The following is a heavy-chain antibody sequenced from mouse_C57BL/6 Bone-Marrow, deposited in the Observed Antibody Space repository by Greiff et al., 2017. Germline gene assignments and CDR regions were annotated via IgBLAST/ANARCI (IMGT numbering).Heavy chain of an antibody. CDR1: GYTLTSYD. CDR3: ARGGAYYSNYWFAY. V-gene: IGHV1-85*01. Sequence: VKLMESGPELVKPGASVKLSCKASGYTLTSYDINWVKQSPGQGLEWIGWIYPRDGSTKYNEKVKGKATLTVDTSSSTAYMELHSLTSEDSAVYFCARGGAYYSNYWFAYWGQGTLVTVSA. CDR2: IYPRDGST. J-gene: IGHJ3*01. D-gene: IGHD2-5*01.